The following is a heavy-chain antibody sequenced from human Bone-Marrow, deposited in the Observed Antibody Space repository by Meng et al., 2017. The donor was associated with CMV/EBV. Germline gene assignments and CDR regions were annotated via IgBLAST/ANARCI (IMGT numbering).Heavy chain of an antibody. CDR1: GYSFTGYY. Sequence: ASVKVSCKASGYSFTGYYMHWVRQAPGQGLEWMGWINPNSGGTNYAQKFQGRVTMTRDTSISTAYMELSRRRSDDTAVYYCARVGKKPAAVEKGHFDYWGQGTLVTVSS. V-gene: IGHV1-2*02. D-gene: IGHD5-24*01. CDR2: INPNSGGT. J-gene: IGHJ4*02. CDR3: ARVGKKPAAVEKGHFDY.